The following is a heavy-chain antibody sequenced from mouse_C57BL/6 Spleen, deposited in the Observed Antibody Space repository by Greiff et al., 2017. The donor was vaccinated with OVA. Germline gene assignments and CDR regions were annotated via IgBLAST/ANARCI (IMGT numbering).Heavy chain of an antibody. CDR3: ALTGTDYFDY. J-gene: IGHJ2*01. CDR2: ISSGSSTI. D-gene: IGHD4-1*01. Sequence: EVMLVESGEGLLKPEGSLKLSCEASEFTFSNYEMNWVRQPPGKGLEWVAYISSGSSTIYYADTVKGRFTISRDNAKNTLFLQMTSLRSEDTAMYYCALTGTDYFDYWGQGTTLTVSS. V-gene: IGHV5-17*01. CDR1: EFTFSNYE.